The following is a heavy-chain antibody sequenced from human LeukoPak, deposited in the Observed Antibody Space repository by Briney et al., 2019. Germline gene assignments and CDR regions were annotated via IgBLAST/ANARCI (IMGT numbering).Heavy chain of an antibody. CDR3: ASTGYCSSTSCRNYYYYYYMDV. Sequence: GASVKVSCKASGGTFSSYAISGVRHAPGQGFEWMEGIIPIFGTANYAQKFQGRVTITADESTSTAYMELSSLRSEDTAVYYCASTGYCSSTSCRNYYYYYYMDVWGKGTTVAISS. CDR2: IIPIFGTA. CDR1: GGTFSSYA. V-gene: IGHV1-69*13. J-gene: IGHJ6*03. D-gene: IGHD2-2*01.